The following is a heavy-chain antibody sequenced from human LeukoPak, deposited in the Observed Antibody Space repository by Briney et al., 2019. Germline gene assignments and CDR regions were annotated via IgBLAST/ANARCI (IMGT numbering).Heavy chain of an antibody. V-gene: IGHV1-18*01. CDR2: ISAYNGNT. CDR1: GYTFTSYG. D-gene: IGHD3-10*01. J-gene: IGHJ4*02. CDR3: ARMGALLWFGELLYAFDY. Sequence: ASVKVPCKASGYTFTSYGISWVRQAPGQGLEWMGWISAYNGNTNYAQKLQGRVTMTTDTSTSTAYMELRSLRSDDTAVYYCARMGALLWFGELLYAFDYWGQGTLVTVSS.